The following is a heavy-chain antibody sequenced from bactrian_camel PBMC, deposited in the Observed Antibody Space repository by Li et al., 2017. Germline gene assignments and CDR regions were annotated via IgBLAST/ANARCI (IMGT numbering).Heavy chain of an antibody. CDR1: GFTFDNYC. CDR3: AATSRRMVPTGKRCPLSSADSEFPYTD. CDR2: IDMESTSS. V-gene: IGHV3S6*01. Sequence: HVQLVESGGGSVQAGGSLKLSCAASGFTFDNYCVAWLRQAPGKGREGVARIDMESTSSLYADSVKGRFTISRDDANNMLYLQMNSLKPEDTAMYYCAATSRRMVPTGKRCPLSSADSEFPYTDWGQGTQVTVS. D-gene: IGHD3*01. J-gene: IGHJ4*01.